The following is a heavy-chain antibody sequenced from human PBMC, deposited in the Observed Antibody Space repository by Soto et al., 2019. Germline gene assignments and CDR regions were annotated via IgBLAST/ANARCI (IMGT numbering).Heavy chain of an antibody. D-gene: IGHD6-19*01. Sequence: GGSLRLSCAASGFTFSSYGMHWVRQAPGKGLEWVAVISYDGSNKYYADSVKGRFTISRDNSKNTLYLQMNSLRAEDTAVYYCAKEASGWVRDYYFDYWGQGTLVTVSS. CDR3: AKEASGWVRDYYFDY. V-gene: IGHV3-30*18. J-gene: IGHJ4*02. CDR2: ISYDGSNK. CDR1: GFTFSSYG.